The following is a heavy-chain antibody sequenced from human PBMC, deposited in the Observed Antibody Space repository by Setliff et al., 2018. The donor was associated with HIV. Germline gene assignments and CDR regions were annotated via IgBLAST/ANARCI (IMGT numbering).Heavy chain of an antibody. V-gene: IGHV3-30*01. CDR3: VRQSGSWHAGSGAFDV. J-gene: IGHJ3*01. CDR1: GFTFSTFA. CDR2: ITYDATRT. Sequence: GGSLRLSCVASGFTFSTFAMHWVRQAPGKGPEWVSVITYDATRTSYADSVKGRFTMSRENAKASVYLQMNSLRDEDTAIYYCVRQSGSWHAGSGAFDVWGQGTVVTVSS. D-gene: IGHD1-26*01.